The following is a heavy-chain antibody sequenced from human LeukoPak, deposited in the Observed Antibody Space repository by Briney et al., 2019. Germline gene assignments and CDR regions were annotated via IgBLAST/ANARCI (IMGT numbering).Heavy chain of an antibody. CDR1: GFTFSSYA. CDR3: AKNGGVNYYDSSGYSR. CDR2: ISGSGGGI. Sequence: GGSLTLSCAASGFTFSSYAMRWLRQAPGKGLEWVSAISGSGGGIYYADSVNGRFTISRDNVKNTLFLQMSSLRAGDTAVYYCAKNGGVNYYDSSGYSRWGQGTLVTVSS. J-gene: IGHJ4*02. V-gene: IGHV3-23*01. D-gene: IGHD3-22*01.